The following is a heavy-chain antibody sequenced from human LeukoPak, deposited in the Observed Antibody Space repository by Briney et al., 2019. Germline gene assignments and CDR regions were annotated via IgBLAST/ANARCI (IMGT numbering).Heavy chain of an antibody. J-gene: IGHJ4*02. CDR3: ARVVPLRFLEWFYYYFDY. D-gene: IGHD3-3*01. CDR2: IYYSGST. V-gene: IGHV4-39*01. Sequence: SETLSLTCTVSGGSISSSSYYWGWIRQPPGKGLEWIGSIYYSGSTYYNPSLKSRVTISVDTSKNQFSLKLSSVTAADTAVYYCARVVPLRFLEWFYYYFDYWGQGTLVTVSS. CDR1: GGSISSSSYY.